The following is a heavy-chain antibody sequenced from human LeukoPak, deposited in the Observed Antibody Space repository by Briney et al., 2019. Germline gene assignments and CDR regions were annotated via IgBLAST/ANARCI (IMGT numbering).Heavy chain of an antibody. CDR2: IDTSSSTM. CDR3: ARGPIVGATDDY. D-gene: IGHD1-26*01. CDR1: GFTFSSYT. J-gene: IGHJ4*02. V-gene: IGHV3-48*04. Sequence: GGSLRLSCAASGFTFSSYTMNWVRQAPGKGLEWISFIDTSSSTMHYADSVKGRFTISRDNAKNSLYLQMNSLRAEDTAVYYCARGPIVGATDDYWGQGTLVTVSS.